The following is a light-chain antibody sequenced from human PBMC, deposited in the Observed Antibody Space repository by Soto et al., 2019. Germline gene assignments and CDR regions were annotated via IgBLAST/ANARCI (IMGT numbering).Light chain of an antibody. V-gene: IGLV4-69*01. J-gene: IGLJ2*01. Sequence: QPVLTQSPSASASLGASVKLTCTLSGGHSTYAIAWHQQQPEKGPRYLMKVNSDGSHTQGDGISDRFSGSSSGAERYLTISSLQSEDEADYYCQTWGTGIHVVFGGGTKLTVL. CDR3: QTWGTGIHVV. CDR1: GGHSTYA. CDR2: VNSDGSH.